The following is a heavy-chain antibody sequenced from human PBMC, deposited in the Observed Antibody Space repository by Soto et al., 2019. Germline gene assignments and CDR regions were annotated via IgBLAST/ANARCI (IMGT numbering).Heavy chain of an antibody. CDR1: GGSISSCGYY. V-gene: IGHV4-31*03. CDR3: ARLGDCSSASFYTGVGGNWFAP. D-gene: IGHD2-2*02. Sequence: QVQLQESGPGLVKPSQTLSLTCTVSGGSISSCGYYWSWIRQHPGKGLVWIVNIYYSGSTYYNPSLKRRGTYSVDTSEIQYSRKLSYGTAAETAVYYCARLGDCSSASFYTGVGGNWFAPWGQGTLVTVSS. CDR2: IYYSGST. J-gene: IGHJ5*02.